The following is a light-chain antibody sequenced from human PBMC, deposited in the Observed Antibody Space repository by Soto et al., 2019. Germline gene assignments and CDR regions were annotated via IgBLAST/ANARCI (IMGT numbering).Light chain of an antibody. CDR1: QSLLHSNGYNY. V-gene: IGKV2-28*01. CDR2: LGS. J-gene: IGKJ2*01. Sequence: DIVMTQSPLSLPVTPGEPASISCRSSQSLLHSNGYNYLDWYLQKPGQSPQLLIYLGSNRASGVPDRFSGSGSSTDIKMTISRVQAEDVGVYYCMQTLRIRDTFAQEIRLEMK. CDR3: MQTLRIRDT.